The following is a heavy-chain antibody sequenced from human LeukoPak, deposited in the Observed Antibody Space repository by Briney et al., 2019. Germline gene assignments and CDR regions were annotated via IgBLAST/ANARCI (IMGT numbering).Heavy chain of an antibody. D-gene: IGHD4-23*01. CDR1: GFTFSSYA. CDR2: IYSGGST. Sequence: PGGSLRLSCAASGFTFSSYAMTWVRQAPGKGLEWVSVIYSGGSTYYADSAKGRLSISRDNSKNTLFLHMDTLRAEDTAVYYCASTVGPSAYYYYGLDVWGQGTTVTVSS. J-gene: IGHJ6*02. CDR3: ASTVGPSAYYYYGLDV. V-gene: IGHV3-66*01.